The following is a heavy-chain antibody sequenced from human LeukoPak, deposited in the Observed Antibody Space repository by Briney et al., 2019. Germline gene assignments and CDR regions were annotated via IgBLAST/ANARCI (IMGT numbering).Heavy chain of an antibody. D-gene: IGHD2-15*01. CDR3: ARNRVRYCSGGSCYSGAAFDI. J-gene: IGHJ3*02. V-gene: IGHV3-48*03. Sequence: GGSLRLSCAASGFTFSNYEVNWVRQAPGKGLEWVSYISSSGSTIYYADSVKGRLTISRDNAKNSLYLQMNSLRAEGTAVYYCARNRVRYCSGGSCYSGAAFDIWGQGTMVTVSS. CDR2: ISSSGSTI. CDR1: GFTFSNYE.